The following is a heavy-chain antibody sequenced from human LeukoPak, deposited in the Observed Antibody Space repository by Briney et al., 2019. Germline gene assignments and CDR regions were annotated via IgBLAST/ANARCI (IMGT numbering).Heavy chain of an antibody. CDR2: INPSGGST. Sequence: ASVKVSCKASGYTFTSYYMHWVRQAPGQGLEWMGIINPSGGSTSYAQKFQGRVTMTRDTSTSTVYMELSSLRSEDTAVYYCAREDSSGWYGLGYFQHWGQGTLVTVSS. D-gene: IGHD6-19*01. CDR1: GYTFTSYY. J-gene: IGHJ1*01. V-gene: IGHV1-46*01. CDR3: AREDSSGWYGLGYFQH.